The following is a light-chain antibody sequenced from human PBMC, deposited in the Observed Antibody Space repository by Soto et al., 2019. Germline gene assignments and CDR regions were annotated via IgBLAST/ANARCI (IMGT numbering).Light chain of an antibody. J-gene: IGLJ1*01. CDR1: RSNIGSNT. Sequence: QSVLTQPPSASGTPGQRVTISCSGSRSNIGSNTVNWYQQLPGTAPKLLIYSNNQRPSGVPDRFSGSKSGTSASLAISGLQSEDEAEYYCAAWDDSLNGYYVFGTGTNVTVL. CDR2: SNN. V-gene: IGLV1-44*01. CDR3: AAWDDSLNGYYV.